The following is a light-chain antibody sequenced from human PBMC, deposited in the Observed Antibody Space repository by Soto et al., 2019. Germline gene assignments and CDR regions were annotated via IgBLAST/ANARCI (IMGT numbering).Light chain of an antibody. Sequence: DIHMTQSPSTLSASVGNRVTITCRASQSISSWLAWYQQKTGKAPKLLIYKASTLKSGVPSRFSGSGYGTEFNLTISSLQTDDFATYYCQHHSSYSEAFGQGTKVDIK. CDR3: QHHSSYSEA. CDR1: QSISSW. CDR2: KAS. V-gene: IGKV1-5*03. J-gene: IGKJ1*01.